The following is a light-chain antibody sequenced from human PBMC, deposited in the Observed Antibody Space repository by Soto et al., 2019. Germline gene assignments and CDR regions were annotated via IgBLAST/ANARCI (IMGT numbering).Light chain of an antibody. Sequence: QSALTQPASVSGSPGQSITLSCTGTSSDVGGYNYVSWYQQHPGKAPKLMIYDVSNRPSGVSNRFSGSKSGNTASLTISGLQAEDEADDYCSSYTSSSTLVVGGGTKLTVL. CDR3: SSYTSSSTLV. CDR1: SSDVGGYNY. CDR2: DVS. J-gene: IGLJ2*01. V-gene: IGLV2-14*01.